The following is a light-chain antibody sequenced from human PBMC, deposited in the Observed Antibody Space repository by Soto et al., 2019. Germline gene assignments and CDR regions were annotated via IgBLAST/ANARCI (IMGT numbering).Light chain of an antibody. Sequence: QSALTQPRSVSGSPGQSVTISCTGTSSDVGGYNFVSWYQHHPGKAPKLMIYDINKRPSGVPDRFSGSRSGNTASLTISGLQAEDEADYCCCSYAGSNTYVFGSGTQLTVL. CDR3: CSYAGSNTYV. V-gene: IGLV2-11*01. J-gene: IGLJ1*01. CDR1: SSDVGGYNF. CDR2: DIN.